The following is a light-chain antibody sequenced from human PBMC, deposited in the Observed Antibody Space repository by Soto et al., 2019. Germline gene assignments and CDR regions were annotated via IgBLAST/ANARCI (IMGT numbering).Light chain of an antibody. CDR3: SSYTSSSL. Sequence: QSALTQPASVSGSAGQSITISCTGTSSDVGGYNYVSWYQQHPGKAPKLMIYDVSNRPSGVSNRFSGSKSGNTASLPISGLQAEDEADYYCSSYTSSSLFGGGTKLTVL. CDR2: DVS. J-gene: IGLJ2*01. V-gene: IGLV2-14*01. CDR1: SSDVGGYNY.